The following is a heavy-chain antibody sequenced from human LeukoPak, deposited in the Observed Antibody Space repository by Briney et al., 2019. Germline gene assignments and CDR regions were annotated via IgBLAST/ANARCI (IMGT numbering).Heavy chain of an antibody. V-gene: IGHV1-24*01. CDR3: ATAVGIAAAGAYYFDY. CDR2: FDPEDGET. Sequence: GASVTVSCKVSGYTLTELSMHWVRQAPGKGLEWMGGFDPEDGETIYAQKFQGRVTMTEDTSTDTAYMELSSLRSEDTAVYYCATAVGIAAAGAYYFDYWGQGTLVTVSS. J-gene: IGHJ4*02. D-gene: IGHD6-13*01. CDR1: GYTLTELS.